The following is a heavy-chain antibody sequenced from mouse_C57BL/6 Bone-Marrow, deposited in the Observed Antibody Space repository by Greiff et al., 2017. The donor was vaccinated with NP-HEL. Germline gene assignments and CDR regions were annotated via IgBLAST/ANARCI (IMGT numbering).Heavy chain of an antibody. CDR3: ARYHYYYGSRDYAMDY. CDR1: GYSITSDY. D-gene: IGHD1-1*01. CDR2: ISYSGST. J-gene: IGHJ4*01. Sequence: DVKLQESGPGLAKPSQTLSLTCSVTGYSITSDYWNWIRKFPGNKLEYMGYISYSGSTYYNPSLKSRISITRDTSKNQYYLQLNSVTTEDTATYYCARYHYYYGSRDYAMDYWGQGTSVTVSS. V-gene: IGHV3-8*01.